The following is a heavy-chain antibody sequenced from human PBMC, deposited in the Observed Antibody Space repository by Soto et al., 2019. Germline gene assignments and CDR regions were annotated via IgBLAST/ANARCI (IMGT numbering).Heavy chain of an antibody. D-gene: IGHD1-20*01. V-gene: IGHV4-61*08. J-gene: IGHJ4*02. Sequence: SETRSLTFPVPGFSVTPGDYFSIWFRQTTGKGREWIGYIHDTETTNYNPSLKSRVTMSLDTSKNQLSLRLTSVTAADTAVYYCARGTGNWSWKFDYWGQGSLVTVS. CDR2: IHDTETT. CDR1: GFSVTPGDYF. CDR3: ARGTGNWSWKFDY.